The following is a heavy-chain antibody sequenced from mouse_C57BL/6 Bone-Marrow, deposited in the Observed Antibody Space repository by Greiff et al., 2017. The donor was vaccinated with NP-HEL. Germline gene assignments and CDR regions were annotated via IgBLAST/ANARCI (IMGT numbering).Heavy chain of an antibody. Sequence: EVQVVESGGDLVKPGGSLKLSCAASGFTFSSYGMSWVRQTPDKRLEWVATISSGGSYTYYPDSVKGRFTISRDNAKNTLYLQMSSLKSEDTAMYYCARPHDYYGSRGNWYFDVWGTGTTVTVSS. CDR2: ISSGGSYT. V-gene: IGHV5-6*01. CDR1: GFTFSSYG. CDR3: ARPHDYYGSRGNWYFDV. D-gene: IGHD1-1*01. J-gene: IGHJ1*03.